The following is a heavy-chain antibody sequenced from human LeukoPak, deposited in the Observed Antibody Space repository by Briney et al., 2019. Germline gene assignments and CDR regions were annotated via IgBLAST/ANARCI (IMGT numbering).Heavy chain of an antibody. CDR1: GYTFTGYY. CDR3: ARDSSSSYFSDSWFDP. V-gene: IGHV1-2*02. CDR2: INPNSGDT. Sequence: ASVKVSCKASGYTFTGYYMHWVRQAPGQGLEWMGWINPNSGDTNYAQKFQGRVTMTRDTSISTAHMELSRLRSDDTAVYYCARDSSSSYFSDSWFDPWGQGTLVTVSS. D-gene: IGHD6-6*01. J-gene: IGHJ5*02.